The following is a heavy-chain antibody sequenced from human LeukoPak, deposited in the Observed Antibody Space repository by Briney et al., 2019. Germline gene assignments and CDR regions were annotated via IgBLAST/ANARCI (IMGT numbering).Heavy chain of an antibody. J-gene: IGHJ4*02. D-gene: IGHD5-18*01. CDR1: GGSFSDYY. Sequence: PSETLSLTCAVYGGSFSDYYRTWIRQTPGKGLEWIGEINHSGTSNYNPSLKSRVTISVDTSKNQFSLNLRSVTAADTAVYYCTRAGYSFGHCDYWGQGTLVTISS. V-gene: IGHV4-34*01. CDR2: INHSGTS. CDR3: TRAGYSFGHCDY.